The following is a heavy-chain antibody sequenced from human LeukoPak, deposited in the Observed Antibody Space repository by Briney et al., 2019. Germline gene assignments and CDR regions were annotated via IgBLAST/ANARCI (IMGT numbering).Heavy chain of an antibody. CDR1: GGSISSSTYY. CDR2: ISYTGST. J-gene: IGHJ5*02. V-gene: IGHV4-61*01. CDR3: ARDDYRGVTNFDL. D-gene: IGHD3-10*01. Sequence: SETLSLTCSVSGGSISSSTYYWGWLRQPPGKGLEWIGYISYTGSTNYNPSLKSRVTISVDTSKNQFSLQLTSVTAADTAVYYCARDDYRGVTNFDLWGQGTLVTVSS.